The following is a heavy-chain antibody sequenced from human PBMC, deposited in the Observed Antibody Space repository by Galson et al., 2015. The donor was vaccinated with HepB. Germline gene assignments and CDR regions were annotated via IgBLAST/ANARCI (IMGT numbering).Heavy chain of an antibody. CDR2: IVGGGST. J-gene: IGHJ4*02. CDR3: AKDRIPDGFWPFDF. Sequence: SLRLSCAASGFTFSSFTMNWVRQAPGKGLEWVSAIVGGGSTYYADSVRGRFTISRDNSKNTVYLHMSGLRAEDTAIYYCAKDRIPDGFWPFDFWGQGSLVTVSS. CDR1: GFTFSSFT. D-gene: IGHD3/OR15-3a*01. V-gene: IGHV3-23*01.